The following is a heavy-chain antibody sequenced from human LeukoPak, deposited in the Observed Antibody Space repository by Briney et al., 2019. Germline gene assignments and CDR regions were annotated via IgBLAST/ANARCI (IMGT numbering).Heavy chain of an antibody. D-gene: IGHD1-26*01. CDR2: IKQDGSEK. Sequence: PGGSLRLSCAASGFTFSSYWMGWVRQAPGKGLEWVANIKQDGSEKYYVDSVKGRFTISRDNAKNSLYLQMNSLRAEDTAVYYCARGKELQPGRYYYYYGMDVWGQGTTVTVSS. CDR3: ARGKELQPGRYYYYYGMDV. J-gene: IGHJ6*02. V-gene: IGHV3-7*01. CDR1: GFTFSSYW.